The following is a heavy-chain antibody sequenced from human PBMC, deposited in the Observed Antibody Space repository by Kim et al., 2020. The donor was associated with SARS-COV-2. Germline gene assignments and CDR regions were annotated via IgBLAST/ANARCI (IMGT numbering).Heavy chain of an antibody. V-gene: IGHV3-11*05. Sequence: VRGRFTISRDNAKNSLYLQMNSLRAEDTAVYYCARETGTTGTTFDYWGQGTLVTVSS. D-gene: IGHD1-1*01. CDR3: ARETGTTGTTFDY. J-gene: IGHJ4*02.